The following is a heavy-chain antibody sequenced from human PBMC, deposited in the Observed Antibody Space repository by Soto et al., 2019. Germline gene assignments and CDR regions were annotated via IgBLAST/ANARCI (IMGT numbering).Heavy chain of an antibody. CDR2: IDYSGST. CDR1: GDSVRSGIYY. Sequence: SETLSLTCTVSGDSVRSGIYYWSWIRQPPGKRLELIGFIDYSGSTNHNPSLKSRVTISIDTSKTQFPLKLKSVTAVDTAVYYCARVGYHSSDYLSRWFDPWGQGTLVTVSS. D-gene: IGHD3-22*01. J-gene: IGHJ5*02. V-gene: IGHV4-61*01. CDR3: ARVGYHSSDYLSRWFDP.